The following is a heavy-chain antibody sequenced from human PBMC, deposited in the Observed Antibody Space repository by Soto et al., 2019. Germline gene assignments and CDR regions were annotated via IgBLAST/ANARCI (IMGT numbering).Heavy chain of an antibody. V-gene: IGHV3-30-3*01. CDR2: ISYDGSNK. CDR3: ARVTGYCSGGSCYTVDHAFDI. J-gene: IGHJ3*02. D-gene: IGHD2-15*01. Sequence: QVQLVESEGGVVQPGRSLRLSCAASGFTFSSYAMHWVRQAPGKGLEWVAVISYDGSNKYYADSVKGRFTISRDNSKTXLXLXXNSLRAEDTAVYYCARVTGYCSGGSCYTVDHAFDIWGQGTMVTVSS. CDR1: GFTFSSYA.